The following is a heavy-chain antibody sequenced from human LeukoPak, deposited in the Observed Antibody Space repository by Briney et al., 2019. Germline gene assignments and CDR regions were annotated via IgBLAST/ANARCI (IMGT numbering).Heavy chain of an antibody. Sequence: ASVKVSCKASGYTFTSYYMHWVRQAPGQGLEWMGIINPSGGSTSYAQKFQGRVTMTRDTSTSTVYMELSSLRSEDTAVYYCARDYRTQGILTGYYSDYWGQGTLVTVSS. J-gene: IGHJ4*02. D-gene: IGHD3-9*01. CDR2: INPSGGST. CDR3: ARDYRTQGILTGYYSDY. V-gene: IGHV1-46*01. CDR1: GYTFTSYY.